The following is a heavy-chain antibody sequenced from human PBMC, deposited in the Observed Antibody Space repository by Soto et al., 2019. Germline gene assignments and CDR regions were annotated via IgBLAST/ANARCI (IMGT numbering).Heavy chain of an antibody. Sequence: QVQLVESGGGVVQPGRSLRLSCAVSGFTFSSYGMHWVRQAPGKGLEWVAVISYDGSNKYYADSVKGRFTISRDNSKNTLYLQMNSLRAEDTAVYYCAKDRWLALDYWGQGTLVTVSS. V-gene: IGHV3-30*18. J-gene: IGHJ4*02. CDR1: GFTFSSYG. CDR2: ISYDGSNK. D-gene: IGHD6-19*01. CDR3: AKDRWLALDY.